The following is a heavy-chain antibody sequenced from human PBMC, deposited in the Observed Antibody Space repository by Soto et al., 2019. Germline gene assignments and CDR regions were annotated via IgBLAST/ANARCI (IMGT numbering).Heavy chain of an antibody. CDR1: RFTFSSYW. Sequence: PGGSLRLSCAASRFTFSSYWRSSVGHAPGQGLEWVANIKQDGSEKYYVDSVKGRFTVSRDNAKNSLYLQMNSLRAEDTAVYYCAREIGHCSSTSCYNWFGPWGQGTLVTVSS. D-gene: IGHD2-2*03. CDR3: AREIGHCSSTSCYNWFGP. J-gene: IGHJ5*02. V-gene: IGHV3-7*01. CDR2: IKQDGSEK.